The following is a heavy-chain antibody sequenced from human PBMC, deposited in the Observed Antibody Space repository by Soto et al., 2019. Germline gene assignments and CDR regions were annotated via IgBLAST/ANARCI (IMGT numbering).Heavy chain of an antibody. CDR3: ARDGGWGGEWIPYYYYGMDV. D-gene: IGHD3-10*01. V-gene: IGHV1-2*04. Sequence: ASVKVSCKASGYTFTGYYMHWVRQAPGQGLEWMGWINPNSGGTNYAQKFQGWVTMTRDTSISTAYMELSRLRSDDTAVYYCARDGGWGGEWIPYYYYGMDVWGQGTTVTVSS. CDR2: INPNSGGT. J-gene: IGHJ6*02. CDR1: GYTFTGYY.